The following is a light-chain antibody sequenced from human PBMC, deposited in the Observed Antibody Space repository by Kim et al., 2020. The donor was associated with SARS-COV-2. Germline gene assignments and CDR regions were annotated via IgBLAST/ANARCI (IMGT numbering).Light chain of an antibody. V-gene: IGLV1-47*01. J-gene: IGLJ2*01. Sequence: GVPVSWSGSRSNIGSNCVYWYQQLPGTAPKLLIYRNNQRPSGVPDRFSGSKSGTSASLAISGLRSEDEADYYCAAWDDSLSGHVVFGGGTQLTVL. CDR3: AAWDDSLSGHVV. CDR1: RSNIGSNC. CDR2: RNN.